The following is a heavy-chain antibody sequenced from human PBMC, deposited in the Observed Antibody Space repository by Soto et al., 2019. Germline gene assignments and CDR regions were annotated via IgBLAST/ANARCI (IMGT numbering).Heavy chain of an antibody. D-gene: IGHD3-3*01. V-gene: IGHV3-48*03. J-gene: IGHJ6*02. Sequence: PGGSLRLSCAASGFTFSSYEMNWVRQAPGKGLEWVSYISSSGSTIYYADSVKGRFTISRDNAKNSLYLQMNSLRAEDTAVYYCARYGGGVLRFLEWLHPGTQNYGMDVWGQGTTVTVSS. CDR3: ARYGGGVLRFLEWLHPGTQNYGMDV. CDR1: GFTFSSYE. CDR2: ISSSGSTI.